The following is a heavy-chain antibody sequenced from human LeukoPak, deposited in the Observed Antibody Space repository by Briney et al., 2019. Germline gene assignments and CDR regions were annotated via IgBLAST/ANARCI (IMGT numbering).Heavy chain of an antibody. CDR3: ARGRTYYDFWSANKGRFDP. V-gene: IGHV4-34*01. D-gene: IGHD3-3*01. J-gene: IGHJ5*02. CDR2: INHSGST. CDR1: GGSFSGYY. Sequence: PSETLSLTCAVYGGSFSGYYWSWIRQPPGKGLEWIGEINHSGSTNYNPSLKRRVTISVDTSKNQFSLKLSSVTAADTAVYYCARGRTYYDFWSANKGRFDPWGQGTLVTVSS.